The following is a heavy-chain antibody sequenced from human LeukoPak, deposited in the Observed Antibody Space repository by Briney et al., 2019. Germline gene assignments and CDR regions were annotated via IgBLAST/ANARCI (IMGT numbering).Heavy chain of an antibody. CDR1: GYSISSGYY. D-gene: IGHD5-24*01. CDR3: ARGGLQPTV. CDR2: IYHSGST. V-gene: IGHV4-38-2*01. Sequence: SETLSLTCAVSGYSISSGYYWGWIRQPPGKGLEWIGSIYHSGSTYYNPSLMSRVNISVDTSKNQFSLKLSAVTAADTAGYYCARGGLQPTVWGQGTLVTASS. J-gene: IGHJ4*02.